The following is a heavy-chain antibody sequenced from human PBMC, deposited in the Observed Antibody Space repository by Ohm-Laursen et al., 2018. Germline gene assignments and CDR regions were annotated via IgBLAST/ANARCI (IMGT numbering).Heavy chain of an antibody. Sequence: SVKVSCKAPGGTFSSYAISWVRQAPGQGLEWMGGIIPIFGTANYAQKFQGRVTMTRDTSTSTVYMELSSLRSEDTAVYYCARGRGVRIQLWLPYWGQGTLVTVSS. CDR2: IIPIFGTA. CDR3: ARGRGVRIQLWLPY. D-gene: IGHD5-18*01. V-gene: IGHV1-69*05. J-gene: IGHJ4*02. CDR1: GGTFSSYA.